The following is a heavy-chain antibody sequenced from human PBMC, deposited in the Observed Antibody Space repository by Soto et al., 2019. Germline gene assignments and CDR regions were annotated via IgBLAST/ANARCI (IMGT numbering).Heavy chain of an antibody. J-gene: IGHJ4*02. CDR3: AKPRVRGVYYFDY. D-gene: IGHD3-16*01. CDR2: ISYDGSDS. Sequence: QEQLVESGGDVVQPGRSLRLSCAASGFIFRTYGMNWVRQAPGKGLEWGAFISYDGSDSNYADSVKGRFTISRDNSKNTLYLEMTRLRADDTAVYYCAKPRVRGVYYFDYWGQGTQVTVSS. V-gene: IGHV3-30*18. CDR1: GFIFRTYG.